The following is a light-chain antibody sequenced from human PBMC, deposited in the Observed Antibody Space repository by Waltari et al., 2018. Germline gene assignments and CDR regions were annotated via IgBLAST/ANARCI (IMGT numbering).Light chain of an antibody. CDR2: ANN. CDR3: QSFDSSLDGYV. CDR1: SSNTGSYSH. J-gene: IGLJ1*01. Sequence: QSVLTQPPSVSGAPGQRVTISCTGSSSNTGSYSHVLWYQPLPGTAPKVLIYANNNRPSGVPDRFSGSKSGASASLAITGLQAEDEADYYCQSFDSSLDGYVFGTGTKVTVL. V-gene: IGLV1-40*01.